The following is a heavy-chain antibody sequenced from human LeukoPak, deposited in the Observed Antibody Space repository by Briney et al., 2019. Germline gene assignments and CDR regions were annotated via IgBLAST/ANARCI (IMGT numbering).Heavy chain of an antibody. V-gene: IGHV3-30*02. CDR2: IRYDGSNK. CDR3: AKDEDIDSDAFDI. CDR1: GFTFSSYG. J-gene: IGHJ3*02. Sequence: GGSLRLSCAASGFTFSSYGMHWVRQAPGKGLEWVAFIRYDGSNKYYADSVKGRFTISRDNSKNTLYLQMNSLRAEDTAVYYCAKDEDIDSDAFDIWGQGTMVTVSS.